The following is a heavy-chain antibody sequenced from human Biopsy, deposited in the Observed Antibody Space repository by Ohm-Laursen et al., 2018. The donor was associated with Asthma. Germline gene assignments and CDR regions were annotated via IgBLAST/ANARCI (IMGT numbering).Heavy chain of an antibody. Sequence: SLRLSCTASGFADSRDHMFWVRQAPGKGLEWVSVIYSGGTSHTADSVRGRFTISRDYSKNTLCLQMHSLRAEDTAVYYCARGDSSNWSHYYFYYWGQGTLVTVSS. V-gene: IGHV3-53*01. J-gene: IGHJ4*02. CDR2: IYSGGTS. CDR3: ARGDSSNWSHYYFYY. D-gene: IGHD3-22*01. CDR1: GFADSRDH.